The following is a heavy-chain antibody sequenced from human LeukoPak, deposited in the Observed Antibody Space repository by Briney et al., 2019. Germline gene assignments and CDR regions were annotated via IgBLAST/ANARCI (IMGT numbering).Heavy chain of an antibody. CDR1: GYTFTSYY. Sequence: ASVKVSCKASGYTFTSYYMHWVRQAPGQGLEWMGIINPSGGSTSYAQKFQGRVTMTRDTSTSTVYMELSSLRSEDTAVYYCATDRAEQQGVQLYYYFGMDVWGQGTTVTVSS. CDR2: INPSGGST. J-gene: IGHJ6*02. CDR3: ATDRAEQQGVQLYYYFGMDV. V-gene: IGHV1-46*01. D-gene: IGHD5-24*01.